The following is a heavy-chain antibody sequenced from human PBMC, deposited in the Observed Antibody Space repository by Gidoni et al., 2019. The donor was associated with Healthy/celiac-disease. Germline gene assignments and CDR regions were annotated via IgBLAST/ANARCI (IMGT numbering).Heavy chain of an antibody. Sequence: QVQLVESGGGVVQPGRSLRLSCAASGFTFSSYAMHWVRQAPGKGLEWVAVISYDGSNKYYADSVKGRFTISRDNSKNTLYLQMNSLRAEDTAVYYCARFSGDYIWGEGYWGQGTLVTVSS. D-gene: IGHD3-16*01. CDR3: ARFSGDYIWGEGY. V-gene: IGHV3-30-3*01. J-gene: IGHJ4*02. CDR1: GFTFSSYA. CDR2: ISYDGSNK.